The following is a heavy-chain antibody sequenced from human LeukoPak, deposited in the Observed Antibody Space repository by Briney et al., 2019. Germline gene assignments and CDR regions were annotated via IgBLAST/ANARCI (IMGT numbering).Heavy chain of an antibody. D-gene: IGHD3-10*01. Sequence: ASVKVSCKAYGGTFSSYAISWVRQAPGQGLEWMGGIIPIFGTANYAQKFQGRVTITADESTSTAYMELSSLRSEDTAVYYCARDWSSGGYFDYWGQGTLVTVSS. CDR1: GGTFSSYA. CDR3: ARDWSSGGYFDY. CDR2: IIPIFGTA. J-gene: IGHJ4*02. V-gene: IGHV1-69*13.